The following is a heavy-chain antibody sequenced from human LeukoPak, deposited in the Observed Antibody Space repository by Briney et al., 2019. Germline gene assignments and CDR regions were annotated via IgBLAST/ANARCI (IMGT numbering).Heavy chain of an antibody. D-gene: IGHD5/OR15-5a*01. J-gene: IGHJ4*02. Sequence: GGFLRLSCAASGSTFSSYAMHWVRQAPGKGLEWVAVISYDGSNKYYADSVKGRFTISRDNSKNTLYLQMNSLRAEDTAVYYCARWGPVSYYFDYWGQGTLVTVSS. CDR2: ISYDGSNK. CDR3: ARWGPVSYYFDY. V-gene: IGHV3-30*04. CDR1: GSTFSSYA.